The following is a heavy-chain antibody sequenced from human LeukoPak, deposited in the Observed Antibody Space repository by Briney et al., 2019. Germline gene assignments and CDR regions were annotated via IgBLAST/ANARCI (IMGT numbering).Heavy chain of an antibody. Sequence: PGGSLRLSCAASGFTLSRYELNSVRQAPGKGLEWVSYISSSGSIIYYADSVKGRFTISRDNAKNSLYLQINSLRAEDTALYYCARDLGMTDGDYVSYFDYWGQGTLVTVSS. J-gene: IGHJ4*02. D-gene: IGHD4-17*01. CDR2: ISSSGSII. CDR3: ARDLGMTDGDYVSYFDY. CDR1: GFTLSRYE. V-gene: IGHV3-48*03.